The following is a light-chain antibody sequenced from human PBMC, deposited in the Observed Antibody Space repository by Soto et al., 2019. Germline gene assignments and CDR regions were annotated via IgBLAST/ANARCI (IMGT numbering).Light chain of an antibody. Sequence: ESVLTQSPGTLSLSPGEKATLSCRASQSVSSSYLAWYQQKPGQAPRLLISGASSRATGIPDRFSGSGSGTYFTRTVSRLEPEDFAVYDCQQFGSASWTFGQGTKVEIK. V-gene: IGKV3-20*01. J-gene: IGKJ1*01. CDR1: QSVSSSY. CDR2: GAS. CDR3: QQFGSASWT.